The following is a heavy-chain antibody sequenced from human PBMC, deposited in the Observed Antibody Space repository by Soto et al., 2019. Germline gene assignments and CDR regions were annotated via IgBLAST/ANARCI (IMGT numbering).Heavy chain of an antibody. CDR1: GGSFSGYY. CDR2: INHSGST. J-gene: IGHJ6*02. Sequence: PSETLSLTCAVYGGSFSGYYWSWIRQPPGKGLEWIGEINHSGSTNYNPSLKSRVTISVDTSKNQFSLKLSSVTAADTHVYYCARGRGWAAYSYYYGMDAWGQGTTVTVCS. V-gene: IGHV4-34*01. CDR3: ARGRGWAAYSYYYGMDA. D-gene: IGHD1-26*01.